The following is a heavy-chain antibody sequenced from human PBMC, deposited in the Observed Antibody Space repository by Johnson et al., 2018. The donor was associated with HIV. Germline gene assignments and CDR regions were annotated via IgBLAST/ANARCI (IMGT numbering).Heavy chain of an antibody. V-gene: IGHV3-30*04. CDR3: ARVARHDGWWFDAFDI. CDR1: GFTFSSYA. CDR2: ISYDGSNK. J-gene: IGHJ3*02. Sequence: QMLLVESGGGVVQPGRSLRLSCAASGFTFSSYAMHWVRHAPGKGLEWVAVISYDGSNKYYADSVKGRFTISRDNSKNTLYLQMNSLIAEDTAVYYCARVARHDGWWFDAFDIWGQGTMVTVSS. D-gene: IGHD2-15*01.